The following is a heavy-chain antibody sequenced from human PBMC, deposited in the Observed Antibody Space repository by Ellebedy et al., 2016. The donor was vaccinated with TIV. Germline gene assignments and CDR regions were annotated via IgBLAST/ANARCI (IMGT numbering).Heavy chain of an antibody. CDR2: IYYSGST. CDR3: ARDAYYGSGYYYGMDV. D-gene: IGHD3-10*01. V-gene: IGHV4-61*01. Sequence: MPSETLSLTCTVSGGSLSSGTHYWSWIRQPPGKGLEWIGYIYYSGSTNYNPSLKSRVTISVDTSKNQFSLKLSSVTAADTAVYYCARDAYYGSGYYYGMDVWGRGTTVTVSS. J-gene: IGHJ6*02. CDR1: GGSLSSGTHY.